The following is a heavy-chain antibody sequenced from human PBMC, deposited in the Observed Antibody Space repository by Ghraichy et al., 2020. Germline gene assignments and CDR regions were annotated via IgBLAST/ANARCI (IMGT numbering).Heavy chain of an antibody. J-gene: IGHJ4*02. Sequence: GGSLRLSCAASGFTFSSYSMNWVRQAPGKGLEWVSYISSSSSTIYYADSVKGRFTISRDNAKNSLYLQMNSLRDEDTAVYYCARDVYDFWSGYYPQYYIDYWGQGTLVTVSS. CDR2: ISSSSSTI. CDR1: GFTFSSYS. D-gene: IGHD3-3*01. CDR3: ARDVYDFWSGYYPQYYIDY. V-gene: IGHV3-48*02.